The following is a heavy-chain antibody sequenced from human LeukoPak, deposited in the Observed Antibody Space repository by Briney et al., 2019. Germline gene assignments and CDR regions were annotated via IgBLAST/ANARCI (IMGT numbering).Heavy chain of an antibody. CDR2: IRYDGSNK. V-gene: IGHV3-30*02. J-gene: IGHJ2*01. CDR1: GFTFSSYG. Sequence: GGSLRLSCAASGFTFSSYGMHWVRQAPGKGLEWVAFIRYDGSNKYYADSVKGRFTISRDNAKNTLYLQMSSLRAEDTAVYYRAREFRKSVGWYFDLWGRGTLVTVSS. CDR3: AREFRKSVGWYFDL.